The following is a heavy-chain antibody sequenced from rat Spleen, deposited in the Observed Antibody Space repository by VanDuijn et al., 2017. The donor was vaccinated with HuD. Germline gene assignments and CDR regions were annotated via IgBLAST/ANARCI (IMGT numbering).Heavy chain of an antibody. CDR1: GFTFDDYG. D-gene: IGHD1-12*01. Sequence: EVKLVESGGGLVQPGRSLKLSCAASGFTFDDYGMAWVRQAPKNGLEWVASINWGGSSTYYPDNVKGRFTISRENAKNALYLQMNNLRSEDTAIYYCTRYYEGYVMDVWGQGASVTVSS. CDR3: TRYYEGYVMDV. V-gene: IGHV5-36*01. CDR2: INWGGSST. J-gene: IGHJ4*01.